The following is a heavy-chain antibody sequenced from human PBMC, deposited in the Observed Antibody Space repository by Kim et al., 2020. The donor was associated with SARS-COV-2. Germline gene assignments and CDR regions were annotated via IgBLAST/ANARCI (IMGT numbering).Heavy chain of an antibody. CDR2: IWYDGSNK. Sequence: GGSLRLSCAASGFTFSSYDMHWVRQAPGKGLEWVAVIWYDGSNKYYADSVKGRFTISRDNSKNTLYLQMNSLRAEDTALYYCARVPPSSSWSEDYFDYWGQGTLVTLSS. CDR1: GFTFSSYD. CDR3: ARVPPSSSWSEDYFDY. D-gene: IGHD6-13*01. V-gene: IGHV3-33*01. J-gene: IGHJ4*02.